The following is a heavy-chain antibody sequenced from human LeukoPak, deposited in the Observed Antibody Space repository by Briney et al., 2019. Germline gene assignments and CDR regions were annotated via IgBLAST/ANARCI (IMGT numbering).Heavy chain of an antibody. Sequence: SETLSLTCTVSGGSISSYYWSWIRQPPGKGLEWIGYIYYSGSTNYNPSLKSRVTISVDTSKNQFSPKLSSVTAADTAVYYCARRRYSSSWSAMFDPWGQGTLVTVSS. D-gene: IGHD6-13*01. J-gene: IGHJ5*02. V-gene: IGHV4-59*08. CDR1: GGSISSYY. CDR2: IYYSGST. CDR3: ARRRYSSSWSAMFDP.